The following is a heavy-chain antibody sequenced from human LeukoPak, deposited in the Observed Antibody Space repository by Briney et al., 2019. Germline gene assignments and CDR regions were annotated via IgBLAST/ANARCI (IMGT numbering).Heavy chain of an antibody. CDR1: GFTFSSNA. Sequence: GGSLRLSCVASGFTFSSNAMTWVRQAPGKGLQWVSVIYSGGGTYYADSVKGRFTISRDNSKNTLYLQMNSLRAEDTAVYYCARGIAGRYYFDYWGQGTLVTVSS. CDR2: IYSGGGT. J-gene: IGHJ4*02. CDR3: ARGIAGRYYFDY. V-gene: IGHV3-53*01.